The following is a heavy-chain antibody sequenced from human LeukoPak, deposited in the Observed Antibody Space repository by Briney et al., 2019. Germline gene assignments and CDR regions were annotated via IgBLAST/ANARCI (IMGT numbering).Heavy chain of an antibody. CDR1: GYTFTGYY. D-gene: IGHD2/OR15-2a*01. J-gene: IGHJ4*02. CDR3: ASGPDTTTYLAGYYFDY. Sequence: ASVKVSCKASGYTFTGYYMHWVRQAPGQGPEWMGWINPNNGVTNYAQKFQGRVTMTRDTSISTAYMELSRLRSDDTAVYYCASGPDTTTYLAGYYFDYWGQGTLVTVSS. CDR2: INPNNGVT. V-gene: IGHV1-2*02.